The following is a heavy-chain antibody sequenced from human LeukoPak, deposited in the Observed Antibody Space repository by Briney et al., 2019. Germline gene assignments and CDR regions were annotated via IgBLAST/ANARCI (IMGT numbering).Heavy chain of an antibody. J-gene: IGHJ4*02. CDR3: ARVGGSPYYFDY. CDR1: GGSISNYY. D-gene: IGHD3-16*01. V-gene: IGHV4-4*07. CDR2: IYTTGST. Sequence: PSETLSLTCTVSGGSISNYYCSWIRQPAGKGLEWIGRIYTTGSTNCNPSLKSRVTMSVDTSKNQFSPNLNSVTAADTAVYYCARVGGSPYYFDYWGQGALVTVSS.